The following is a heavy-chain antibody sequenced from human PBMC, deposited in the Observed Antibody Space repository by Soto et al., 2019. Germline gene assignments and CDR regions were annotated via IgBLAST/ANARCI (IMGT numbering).Heavy chain of an antibody. CDR1: VFTFDDYA. J-gene: IGHJ4*02. Sequence: GGSLRLSCASSVFTFDDYAMHCVRQAPGKCLEWVSGISWNSGSIGYADSVKGRFTISRDNAKNSLYLQMNSLRAEDTALYYCAKDIFGVAGTGSGPFQYWGQGTPVTVS. V-gene: IGHV3-9*01. CDR2: ISWNSGSI. D-gene: IGHD6-19*01. CDR3: AKDIFGVAGTGSGPFQY.